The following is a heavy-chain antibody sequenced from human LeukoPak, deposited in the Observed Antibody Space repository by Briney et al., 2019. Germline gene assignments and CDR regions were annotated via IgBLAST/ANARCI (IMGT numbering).Heavy chain of an antibody. CDR2: VNSGGVT. D-gene: IGHD4-17*01. J-gene: IGHJ4*02. Sequence: GGPLILCWAAAGCTFSSYTMIGVRKARGKGVGWVSAVNSGGVTYYPGSVKGRFTASRDNSKNTLYLQMNSLKAEDTVIYFCAKERQTGDYFTSDSWGQGTLVTVSS. CDR3: AKERQTGDYFTSDS. CDR1: GCTFSSYT. V-gene: IGHV3-23*01.